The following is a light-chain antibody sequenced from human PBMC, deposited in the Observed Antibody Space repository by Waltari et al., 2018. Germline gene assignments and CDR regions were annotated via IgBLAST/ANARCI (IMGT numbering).Light chain of an antibody. J-gene: IGLJ2*01. CDR3: NSRDSSGNHLV. V-gene: IGLV3-19*01. CDR2: GKN. CDR1: SLRSYY. Sequence: SSELTQDPAVSVALGQTVRITCQGDSLRSYYARWDQQKPGQAPVLVIYGKNNRPSGIPDRFSGSSSGNTASLTITGAQAEDEADYYCNSRDSSGNHLVFGGGTKLTVL.